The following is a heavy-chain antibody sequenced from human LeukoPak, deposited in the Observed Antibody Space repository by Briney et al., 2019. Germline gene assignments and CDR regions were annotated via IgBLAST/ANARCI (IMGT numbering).Heavy chain of an antibody. V-gene: IGHV3-23*01. Sequence: GGSLRLSCAASGFTFSSYATTWVRQAPGKGLEWVSALSGSGNTVYYANSVKGRFTISRDNSKNTLYLQMNSLRAEDTAVYYCAKSYYDGSGYYYYFDDWGQGTLVTVSS. CDR3: AKSYYDGSGYYYYFDD. J-gene: IGHJ4*02. CDR1: GFTFSSYA. D-gene: IGHD3-22*01. CDR2: LSGSGNTV.